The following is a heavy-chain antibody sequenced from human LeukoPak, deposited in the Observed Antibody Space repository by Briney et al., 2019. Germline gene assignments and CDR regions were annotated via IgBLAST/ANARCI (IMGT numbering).Heavy chain of an antibody. J-gene: IGHJ4*02. CDR3: ARIYDIALDY. D-gene: IGHD3-9*01. CDR1: SGSISSSSYY. CDR2: IYYSGST. V-gene: IGHV4-39*01. Sequence: PSETLSLTCTVSSGSISSSSYYWGWIRQPPGKGLEWIGRIYYSGSTYYNPSLKSRVSISIDTSKNQFSLKLSSVTAADTAVYYCARIYDIALDYWGQGTLVTVSS.